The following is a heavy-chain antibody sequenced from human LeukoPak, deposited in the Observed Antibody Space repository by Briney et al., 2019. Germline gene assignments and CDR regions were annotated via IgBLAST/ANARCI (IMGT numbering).Heavy chain of an antibody. D-gene: IGHD1-26*01. CDR3: ARGSNGIDY. Sequence: SETLCLTCTVSDGSFSSNDCYWVWIRQPPGKGLEWIGSTYYSGTTYSNPSLKSRVTISVDTSKVQCSLTLTSVTAADMTVNYSARGSNGIDYWGQGTLVTVSS. V-gene: IGHV4-39*01. CDR2: TYYSGTT. CDR1: DGSFSSNDCY. J-gene: IGHJ4*02.